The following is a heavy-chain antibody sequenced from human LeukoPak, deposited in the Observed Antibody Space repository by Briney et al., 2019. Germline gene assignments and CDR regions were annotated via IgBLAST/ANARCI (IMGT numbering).Heavy chain of an antibody. Sequence: GGSLRLSCAASGFTFSSYWMNWVRQAPGKGLEWVSHITSSSTNIYYADSVKGRFTISRDNAKNALSLQMNSLRDEDTAVYYCATSGNYYLKYWGQGTLVTVSS. J-gene: IGHJ4*02. CDR1: GFTFSSYW. CDR2: ITSSSTNI. CDR3: ATSGNYYLKY. D-gene: IGHD1-26*01. V-gene: IGHV3-48*02.